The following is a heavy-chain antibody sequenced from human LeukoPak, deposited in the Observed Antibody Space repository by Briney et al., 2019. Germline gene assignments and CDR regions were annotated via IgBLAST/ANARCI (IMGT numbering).Heavy chain of an antibody. Sequence: SETLSLTCTVSGGSISSGSYYWSWIRQPAGKGLEWIGRIYTSGSTNYNPSLKSRVTISVDTSKNQFSLKLSSVTAADTAVYYCARAHFGSSSGGVYYYYMDVWGKGTTVTVSS. CDR2: IYTSGST. CDR3: ARAHFGSSSGGVYYYYMDV. CDR1: GGSISSGSYY. J-gene: IGHJ6*03. D-gene: IGHD6-6*01. V-gene: IGHV4-61*02.